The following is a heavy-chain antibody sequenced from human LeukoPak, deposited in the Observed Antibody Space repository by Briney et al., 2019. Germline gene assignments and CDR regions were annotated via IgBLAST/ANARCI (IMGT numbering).Heavy chain of an antibody. Sequence: KPSETLSLTCTVSGGSISSYYWSWIRQPPGKGLEWVGYIYYSGSTNYNPSLKSRVTISVDTSKNQFSLKLSSVTAADTAVYYCARQSRRQDYGDLLWGYFDLWGRGTLVTVSS. CDR3: ARQSRRQDYGDLLWGYFDL. V-gene: IGHV4-59*08. CDR1: GGSISSYY. CDR2: IYYSGST. D-gene: IGHD4-17*01. J-gene: IGHJ2*01.